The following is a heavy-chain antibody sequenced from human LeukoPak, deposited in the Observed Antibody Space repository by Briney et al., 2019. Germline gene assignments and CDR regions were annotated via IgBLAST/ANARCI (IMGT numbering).Heavy chain of an antibody. V-gene: IGHV3-30-3*01. D-gene: IGHD3-16*01. J-gene: IGHJ4*02. CDR3: ARELWGSSFDY. CDR2: ISYDGSNK. Sequence: QPGRSLRLSCAASGCTFSSYAMHWVRQAPGKGLEWVALISYDGSNKYYADSVKGRFTISRDNSKNTLYLQMNSLRAEDTAVYYCARELWGSSFDYWGQGALVTVSS. CDR1: GCTFSSYA.